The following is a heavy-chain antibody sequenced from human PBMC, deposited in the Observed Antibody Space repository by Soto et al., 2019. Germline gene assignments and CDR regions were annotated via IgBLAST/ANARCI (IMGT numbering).Heavy chain of an antibody. Sequence: VVSLILSCAASGFTFTSFAVSWVRQAPGKGLEWVSYSSDSGTFTRYADSVKGRFSISRDNAKNSLYLQINSLRGEDTAIYYCARSAENYNLLVYWGQGTQGNV. CDR3: ARSAENYNLLVY. CDR1: GFTFTSFA. J-gene: IGHJ4*02. CDR2: SSDSGTFT. D-gene: IGHD1-1*01. V-gene: IGHV3-48*03.